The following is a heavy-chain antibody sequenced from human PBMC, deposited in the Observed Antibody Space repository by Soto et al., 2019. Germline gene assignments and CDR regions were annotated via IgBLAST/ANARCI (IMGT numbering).Heavy chain of an antibody. CDR3: AKDICAYSSGSCYFDY. CDR1: GFTFSSYV. D-gene: IGHD6-19*01. J-gene: IGHJ4*02. Sequence: EVQLLQSGGGLVQPGGSLRLSCAASGFTFSSYVMSWVRQAPGKGLEWVSSISDSATSTYYTDSVKGRFSISRDNSKNTLYPQMNSLRAEDTAIYYCAKDICAYSSGSCYFDYWGQGTLVTVSS. CDR2: ISDSATST. V-gene: IGHV3-23*01.